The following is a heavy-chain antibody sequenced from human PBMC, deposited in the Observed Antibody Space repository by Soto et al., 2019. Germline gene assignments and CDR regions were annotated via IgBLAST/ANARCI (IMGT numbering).Heavy chain of an antibody. CDR2: IGGTDGDSDGVP. CDR1: GFILNNYA. V-gene: IGHV3-23*01. D-gene: IGHD7-27*01. CDR3: VKRGRNWGAFDF. J-gene: IGHJ3*01. Sequence: ESGGDLVQPGGSLRLSCVASGFILNNYAMSCVRQAPGKGLEWVSTIGGTDGDSDGVPWYEDSVKGRFTISRDSSANTLFLQMDNLRAEVSALYYCVKRGRNWGAFDFWGQGTTVVVSS.